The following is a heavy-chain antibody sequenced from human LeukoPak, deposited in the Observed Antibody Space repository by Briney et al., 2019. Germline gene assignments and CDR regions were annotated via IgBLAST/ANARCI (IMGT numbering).Heavy chain of an antibody. Sequence: PGGSLRLSCAASGFTFSSYAMSWVRQAPGKGLEWVSAISGSGGSTYYADSVKGRFTISRDNSKSTLYLQMNSLRAEDTAVYYCAKIVGATFYFDYWGQGTLVTVSS. D-gene: IGHD1-26*01. CDR2: ISGSGGST. J-gene: IGHJ4*02. V-gene: IGHV3-23*01. CDR3: AKIVGATFYFDY. CDR1: GFTFSSYA.